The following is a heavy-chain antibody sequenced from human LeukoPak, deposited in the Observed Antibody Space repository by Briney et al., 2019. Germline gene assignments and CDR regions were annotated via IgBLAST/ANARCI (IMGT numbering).Heavy chain of an antibody. CDR3: ARQQIYVDTAIVDYFDY. J-gene: IGHJ4*02. Sequence: PETLSLTCAVYGGSFSGYYWSWIRQPPGKRLERVGYAHYSGNTNYNTSLTRRVTISIDTSKNQFSLQLSSLTAANTAVYYCARQQIYVDTAIVDYFDYWGRGILVTVSS. D-gene: IGHD5-18*01. CDR2: AHYSGNT. V-gene: IGHV4-59*01. CDR1: GGSFSGYY.